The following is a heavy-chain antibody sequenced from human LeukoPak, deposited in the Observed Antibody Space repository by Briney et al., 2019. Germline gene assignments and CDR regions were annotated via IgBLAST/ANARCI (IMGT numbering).Heavy chain of an antibody. J-gene: IGHJ4*02. CDR1: GFTFSSYS. CDR3: ARVGRYYDSSGENDY. CDR2: ISSSSSYI. Sequence: GGSLRLSCAASGFTFSSYSMNWVRQAPGKGLEWVSSISSSSSYIYYADSVKGRFTISRDNAKNSLYLQMNSLRAEDTAVYYCARVGRYYDSSGENDYWGQGTLVTVSS. D-gene: IGHD3-22*01. V-gene: IGHV3-21*01.